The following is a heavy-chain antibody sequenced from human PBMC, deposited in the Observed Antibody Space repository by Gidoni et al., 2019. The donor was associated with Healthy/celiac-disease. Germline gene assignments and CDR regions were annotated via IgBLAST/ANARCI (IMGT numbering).Heavy chain of an antibody. V-gene: IGHV4-59*01. D-gene: IGHD1-7*01. CDR2: IYYSGST. CDR1: GGSIRSYY. Sequence: QVQLQESGPGLVKPSETLSLTCTVSGGSIRSYYWSWIRQPPGKGLEWIGYIYYSGSTNYNPSLKSRVTISVDTSKNQFSLKLSAVTAADTAVYYCARNPGTGTNPYPGDYWGQGTLVTVSS. J-gene: IGHJ4*02. CDR3: ARNPGTGTNPYPGDY.